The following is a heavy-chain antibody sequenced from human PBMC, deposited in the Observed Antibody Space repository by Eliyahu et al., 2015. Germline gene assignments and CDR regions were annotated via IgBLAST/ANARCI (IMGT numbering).Heavy chain of an antibody. J-gene: IGHJ6*02. CDR3: ARDQLLMGDGMDV. CDR2: IDWDDDK. CDR1: GFSLSTGGMR. Sequence: QVTLKESGPALVKPTQTLTLTCTFSGFSLSTGGMRVSWXRXPPGKALEWLARIDWDDDKFYSTSLKXRLTISKDTSKNQVVLTMTNMDPVDTATYYCARDQLLMGDGMDVWGQGTTVTVSS. D-gene: IGHD2-2*01. V-gene: IGHV2-70*04.